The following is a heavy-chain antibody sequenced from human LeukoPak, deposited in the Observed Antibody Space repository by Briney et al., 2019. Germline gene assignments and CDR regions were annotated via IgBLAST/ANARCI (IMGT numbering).Heavy chain of an antibody. CDR2: IYSGGST. CDR1: GFTVSSNY. Sequence: GGSLRLSCAASGFTVSSNYMSWVRQAPGKGPEWVSVIYSGGSTYYADSVKGRFTISRDNSKNTLYLQMNSLRVEDTAVYYCARAYDWNYLYWGQGTLVTVSS. V-gene: IGHV3-66*01. CDR3: ARAYDWNYLY. J-gene: IGHJ4*02. D-gene: IGHD1-7*01.